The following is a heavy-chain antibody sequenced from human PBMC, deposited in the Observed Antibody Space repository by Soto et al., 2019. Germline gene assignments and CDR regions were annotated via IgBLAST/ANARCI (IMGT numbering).Heavy chain of an antibody. V-gene: IGHV3-30*03. J-gene: IGHJ4*02. Sequence: QVQLVESGGGVVQPGRSLRLSCAASGFTFSSYGMHWVRQAPGKGLEWVAVISYDGSNKYYADSVKGRFTISRDNSKNTLYLQMNSLRAEDTAVYYCATSGGGSGPYSSGPGDYWGQGTPVTVSS. D-gene: IGHD6-19*01. CDR1: GFTFSSYG. CDR3: ATSGGGSGPYSSGPGDY. CDR2: ISYDGSNK.